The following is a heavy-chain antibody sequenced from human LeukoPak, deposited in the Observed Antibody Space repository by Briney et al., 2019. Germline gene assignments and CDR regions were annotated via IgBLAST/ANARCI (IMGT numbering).Heavy chain of an antibody. J-gene: IGHJ4*02. CDR1: GYTFTSYG. CDR2: IIPIFGTA. V-gene: IGHV1-69*13. Sequence: SVKVSCKASGYTFTSYGISWVRQAPGQGLEWMGGIIPIFGTANYAQKFQGRVTITADESTSTAYMELSSLRSEDTAVYYCARDAYSSGWYLLNYWGQGTLVTVSS. CDR3: ARDAYSSGWYLLNY. D-gene: IGHD6-19*01.